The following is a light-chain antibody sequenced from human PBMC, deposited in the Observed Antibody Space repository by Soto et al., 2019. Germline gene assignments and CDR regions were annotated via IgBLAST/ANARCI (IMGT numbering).Light chain of an antibody. CDR1: SGDVGGYNY. CDR2: EVS. Sequence: QSVLTQPPSASGSPGQSVTISCTGTSGDVGGYNYVSWHQQHPGKAPKLMIYEVSKRPSGVPDRFSGSKSGNTASLTVSGLQAEDEADYYCSSYAGSNNQVFGTGTKVTVL. CDR3: SSYAGSNNQV. J-gene: IGLJ1*01. V-gene: IGLV2-8*01.